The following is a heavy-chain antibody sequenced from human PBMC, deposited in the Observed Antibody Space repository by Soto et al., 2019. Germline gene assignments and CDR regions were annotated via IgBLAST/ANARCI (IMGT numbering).Heavy chain of an antibody. CDR2: ISYDGSNK. D-gene: IGHD3-22*01. Sequence: PGGSLRLSCAASGVTFSSYGMHWVRQAPGKGLEWVAVISYDGSNKYYADSVKGRFTISRDNSKNTLYLQMNSLRAEDTAVYYCAKDVWQWLLRTHDAFDIWGQGTMVTVSS. CDR3: AKDVWQWLLRTHDAFDI. V-gene: IGHV3-30*18. J-gene: IGHJ3*02. CDR1: GVTFSSYG.